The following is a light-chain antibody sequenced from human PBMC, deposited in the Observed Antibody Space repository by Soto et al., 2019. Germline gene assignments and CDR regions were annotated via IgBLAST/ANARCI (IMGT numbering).Light chain of an antibody. CDR2: ATS. Sequence: EIVLTQSPGTLSLSPGETATLSCRASQTVDSRYLAWYQQKRGQAPTLLIYATSSRATGVPDRFSGGGSGPDFTLTIRRLEPEDFAVYYCQQYDSTVWTFGHGTKVDIK. V-gene: IGKV3-20*01. CDR3: QQYDSTVWT. J-gene: IGKJ1*01. CDR1: QTVDSRY.